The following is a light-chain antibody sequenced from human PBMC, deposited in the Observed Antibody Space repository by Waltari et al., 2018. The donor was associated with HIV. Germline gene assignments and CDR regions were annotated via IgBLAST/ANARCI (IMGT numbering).Light chain of an antibody. J-gene: IGLJ3*02. V-gene: IGLV2-14*01. CDR1: SGYVGGYNS. CDR2: EVS. Sequence: QSALTQPASVSGSPGQSITISCTGTSGYVGGYNSVSWYQQHPGKAPKLMIYEVSNRPSGVSNRFSGSKSGNTASLTISGLQAEDEADYYCSSYTSSSTLVFGGGTKLTVL. CDR3: SSYTSSSTLV.